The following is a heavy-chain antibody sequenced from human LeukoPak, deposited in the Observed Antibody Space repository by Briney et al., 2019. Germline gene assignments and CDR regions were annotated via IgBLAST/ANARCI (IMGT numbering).Heavy chain of an antibody. Sequence: SVKVSCKASGGTFSSYAISWVRQAPGQGLEWMGRIIPILGIANYAQKFQGRVTITADKSTSTAYMELSSLRSGDTAVYYCAISSGWYLWGQGTLVTVSS. CDR1: GGTFSSYA. CDR3: AISSGWYL. V-gene: IGHV1-69*04. J-gene: IGHJ4*02. D-gene: IGHD6-19*01. CDR2: IIPILGIA.